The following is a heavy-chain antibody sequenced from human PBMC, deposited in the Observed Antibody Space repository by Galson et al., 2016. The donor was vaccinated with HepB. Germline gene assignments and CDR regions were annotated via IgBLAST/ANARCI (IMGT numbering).Heavy chain of an antibody. CDR2: ISYGGSP. J-gene: IGHJ2*01. CDR1: GASISIYY. D-gene: IGHD3-16*01. CDR3: ARDGARGPGERYLDL. V-gene: IGHV4-59*01. Sequence: ETLSLTCTVSGASISIYYWNWVRQSPGGRLEWIGYISYGGSPDYNPSLTSRVPISQDTSKNQFSLKLTSVTAADTAIYYCARDGARGPGERYLDLWGRGTLVTVSS.